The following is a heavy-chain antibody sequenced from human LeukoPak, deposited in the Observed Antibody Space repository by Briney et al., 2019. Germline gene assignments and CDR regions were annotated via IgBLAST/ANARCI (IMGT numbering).Heavy chain of an antibody. CDR2: ISSSSSYI. CDR1: GVTVSSYS. J-gene: IGHJ5*02. CDR3: ARDAVRGNWFDP. Sequence: PGGSLTLSSAPSGVTVSSYSMNWVRQAPGKGLEWVSSISSSSSYIYYADSVKGRFTISRDNAKNSLYLQMNSLRAEDTAAYYCARDAVRGNWFDPWGQGTLVTVSS. V-gene: IGHV3-21*01. D-gene: IGHD3-10*02.